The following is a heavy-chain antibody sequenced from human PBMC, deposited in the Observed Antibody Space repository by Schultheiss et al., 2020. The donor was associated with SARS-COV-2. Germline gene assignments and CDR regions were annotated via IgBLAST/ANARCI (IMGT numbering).Heavy chain of an antibody. J-gene: IGHJ6*02. CDR2: IYSGGST. Sequence: GGSLRLSCAASGFTVSNNYMSWVRQAPGKGLEWVSVIYSGGSTYYADSVKGRFTISRDNSKNTLYLQMNSLRAEDTAVYYCARDRAGLLRSRGWTYYYYGMDVWGQGTTVTVSS. CDR3: ARDRAGLLRSRGWTYYYYGMDV. V-gene: IGHV3-53*05. D-gene: IGHD3-3*01. CDR1: GFTVSNNY.